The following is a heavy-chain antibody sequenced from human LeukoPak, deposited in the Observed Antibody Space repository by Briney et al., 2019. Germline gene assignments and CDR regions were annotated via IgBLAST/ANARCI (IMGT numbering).Heavy chain of an antibody. Sequence: SQTLSLTCTVSGGSISSGGYYWSWIRQHPGKGLEWIGYIYYSGSTYYNPSLKSRVTISVDTSKNQFSLKLSSVTAADTAVYYCASGGLWFGDHTDYYYYGMDVWGQGTTVTVSS. CDR1: GGSISSGGYY. CDR3: ASGGLWFGDHTDYYYYGMDV. V-gene: IGHV4-31*03. CDR2: IYYSGST. J-gene: IGHJ6*02. D-gene: IGHD3-10*01.